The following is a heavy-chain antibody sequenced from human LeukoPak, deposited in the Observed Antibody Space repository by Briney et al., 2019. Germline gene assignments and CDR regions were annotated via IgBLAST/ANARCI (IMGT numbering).Heavy chain of an antibody. CDR3: AKDRGYSSGWYAGGVDY. D-gene: IGHD6-19*01. CDR2: IRYDGSNK. J-gene: IGHJ4*02. V-gene: IGHV3-30*02. CDR1: GFTFSSYG. Sequence: GGSLRLSCAASGFTFSSYGMHWLRQAPGKGLEWVAFIRYDGSNKYYADSVKGRSTISRDNSKNTLYLQMNSLRAEDTAVYYCAKDRGYSSGWYAGGVDYWGQGTLVTVSS.